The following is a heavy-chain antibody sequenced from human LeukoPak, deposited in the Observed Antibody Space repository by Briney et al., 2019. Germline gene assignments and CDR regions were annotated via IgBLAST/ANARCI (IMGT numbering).Heavy chain of an antibody. J-gene: IGHJ5*02. CDR2: ISPYNGDT. CDR3: ARGSPGPLDP. CDR1: GYTFTSHG. Sequence: GASVKVSCRASGYTFTSHGINWVRQAPGQGLEWVGWISPYNGDTNYAQIFQGRVTLTTDTSTTTAFMDLRSLRPDDTAVYYCARGSPGPLDPWGQGTLVTVSS. V-gene: IGHV1-18*01.